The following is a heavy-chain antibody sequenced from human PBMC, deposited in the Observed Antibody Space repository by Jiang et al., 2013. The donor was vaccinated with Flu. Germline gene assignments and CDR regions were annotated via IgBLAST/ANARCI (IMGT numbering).Heavy chain of an antibody. J-gene: IGHJ4*02. CDR3: ARYSRVTFGGVIVIPFDY. Sequence: AEVKKPGASSEKFPCKASGYIFTQYSMHWLRQAPGQRLEWIGWISAYNGNTNYAQKLQGRVTMTTDTSTSTAYMELSSLRSEDTAVYYCARYSRVTFGGVIVIPFDYWGQGTLVTVSS. CDR2: ISAYNGNT. V-gene: IGHV1-3*01. CDR1: GYIFTQYS. D-gene: IGHD3-16*02.